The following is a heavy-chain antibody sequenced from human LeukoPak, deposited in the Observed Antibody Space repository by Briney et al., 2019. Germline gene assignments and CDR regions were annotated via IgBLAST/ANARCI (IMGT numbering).Heavy chain of an antibody. V-gene: IGHV3-53*01. D-gene: IGHD6-19*01. Sequence: PSETLSLTCTVSGGSISSFYMSWVRQAPGKGLESVSVISNDGGTYYADSVKGRFTISRDNSKNTVYLQMNSLRAEDTAVYYCAGDKTTSGWYEIDYWGQGALVTVSS. J-gene: IGHJ4*02. CDR1: GGSISSFY. CDR3: AGDKTTSGWYEIDY. CDR2: ISNDGGT.